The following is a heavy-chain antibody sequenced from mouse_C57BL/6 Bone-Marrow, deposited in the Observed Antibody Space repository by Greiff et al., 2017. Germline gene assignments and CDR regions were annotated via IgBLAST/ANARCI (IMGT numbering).Heavy chain of an antibody. V-gene: IGHV1-81*01. CDR3: AREGVRSSYDFDY. D-gene: IGHD1-1*01. CDR2: IYPRSGNT. J-gene: IGHJ2*01. Sequence: QVQLQQSGAELARPGASVKLSCKASGYNFTSYGISWVKQRTGQGLEWIGEIYPRSGNTYYNEKFKGKATLTADKSSSTAYMELRSLTSEDSAVYFCAREGVRSSYDFDYWGQGTTLTVSS. CDR1: GYNFTSYG.